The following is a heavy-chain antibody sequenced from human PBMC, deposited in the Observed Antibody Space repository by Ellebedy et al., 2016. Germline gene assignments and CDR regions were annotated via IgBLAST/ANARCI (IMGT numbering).Heavy chain of an antibody. V-gene: IGHV3-7*03. J-gene: IGHJ4*02. CDR2: IRQDESDT. Sequence: GGSLRLSCEASGFTFSDYWMGWVRHCPAKGLEWVANIRQDESDTYYVESVRGRFTITRDNAKNSLCLEMKTLRDEDTAMYYCVRGRYTSGWYPDYFDFWGQGTLVTVSS. CDR1: GFTFSDYW. CDR3: VRGRYTSGWYPDYFDF. D-gene: IGHD6-19*01.